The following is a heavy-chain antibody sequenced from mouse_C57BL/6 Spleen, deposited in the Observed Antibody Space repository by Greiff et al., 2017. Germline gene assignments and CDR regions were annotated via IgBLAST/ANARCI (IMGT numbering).Heavy chain of an antibody. Sequence: EVMLVESGGDLVKPGGSLKLSCAASGFTFSSYGMSWVRQTPDKRLEWVATISSGGSYTYYPDSVKGRFTISRDNAKNTLYLQMSSLKSEDTAMYYCASGIYYDYDVSPNWGQGTLVTVSA. CDR3: ASGIYYDYDVSPN. CDR1: GFTFSSYG. D-gene: IGHD2-4*01. CDR2: ISSGGSYT. V-gene: IGHV5-6*02. J-gene: IGHJ3*01.